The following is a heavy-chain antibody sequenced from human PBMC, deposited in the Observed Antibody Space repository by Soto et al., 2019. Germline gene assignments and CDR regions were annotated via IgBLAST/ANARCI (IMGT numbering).Heavy chain of an antibody. CDR1: GFTVSSNY. D-gene: IGHD5-18*01. J-gene: IGHJ4*02. V-gene: IGHV3-53*01. Sequence: LRLSCAASGFTVSSNYMSWVRQAPGKGLEWVSVIYSGGSTYYADSVKGRFTISRDNSKNTLYLQMNSLRAEDTAVYYCARDKYSYGSLAFDYWGQGTLVTVSS. CDR3: ARDKYSYGSLAFDY. CDR2: IYSGGST.